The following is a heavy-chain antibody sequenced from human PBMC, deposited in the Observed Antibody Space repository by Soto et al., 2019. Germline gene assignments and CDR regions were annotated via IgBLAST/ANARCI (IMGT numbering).Heavy chain of an antibody. D-gene: IGHD2-2*01. CDR1: GFTFSSYA. CDR3: AKDGAKGYCSSTSCYVYYYYYYMDV. Sequence: GGSLRLSCAASGFTFSSYAMSWVRQAPGKGLEWVSAISGSGGSTYYADSVKGRFTISRDNSKNTLYLQMNSLRAEDTAVYYCAKDGAKGYCSSTSCYVYYYYYYMDVWGKGTTVTVSS. V-gene: IGHV3-23*01. J-gene: IGHJ6*03. CDR2: ISGSGGST.